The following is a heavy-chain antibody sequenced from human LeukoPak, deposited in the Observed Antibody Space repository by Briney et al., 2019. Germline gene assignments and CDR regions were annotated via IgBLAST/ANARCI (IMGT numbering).Heavy chain of an antibody. CDR3: ARDNYDSSTPYYFDY. CDR2: ISSSGSTI. J-gene: IGHJ4*02. D-gene: IGHD3-22*01. V-gene: IGHV3-48*03. Sequence: PGGSLRLSCAASGFTFSNYEMNWVRQAPGKGLEWVSYISSSGSTIYYADSVKGRFTISRDNAKNSLFLLMNSLRAEDTAVYYCARDNYDSSTPYYFDYWGQGTLVTVSS. CDR1: GFTFSNYE.